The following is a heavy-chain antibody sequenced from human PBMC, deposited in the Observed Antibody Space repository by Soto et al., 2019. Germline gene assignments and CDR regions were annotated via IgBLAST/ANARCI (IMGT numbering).Heavy chain of an antibody. J-gene: IGHJ5*02. Sequence: PAETLSISCAVSVDSITINHWNWIGQPPRMGLDWIGYIYHSGTTKYNPSLKSRVIISVDTSKNQLSLKLSSVTAADTAVYYCARVSMSKVSWGFDPWGQGTMVTVSS. CDR2: IYHSGTT. D-gene: IGHD4-4*01. CDR3: ARVSMSKVSWGFDP. V-gene: IGHV4-59*01. CDR1: VDSITINH.